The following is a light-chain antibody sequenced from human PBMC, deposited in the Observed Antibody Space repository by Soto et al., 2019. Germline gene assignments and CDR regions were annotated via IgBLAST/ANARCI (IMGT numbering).Light chain of an antibody. J-gene: IGLJ1*01. CDR3: SAYTSSDTGV. CDR1: SSDVGVYNY. Sequence: QSALTQPRSVSGSPGQSVTISCTGTSSDVGVYNYVSWYQQHPGKAPKLMIYEVNYRPSGVSNRFSGSKSGNTASLTISGLQAEDEADYYCSAYTSSDTGVFGTGTKLTVL. V-gene: IGLV2-14*01. CDR2: EVN.